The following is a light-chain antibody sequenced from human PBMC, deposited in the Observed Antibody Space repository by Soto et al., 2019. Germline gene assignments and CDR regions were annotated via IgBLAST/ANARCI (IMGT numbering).Light chain of an antibody. V-gene: IGLV2-14*03. CDR2: EVS. J-gene: IGLJ1*01. CDR1: NSDVGRYDY. Sequence: QSVLTQPASVSGSPGQSITISCTGTNSDVGRYDYVSWYQQHPGKAPKLMIYEVSNRPSGVSNRFSGSKSGNTASLTISGLQAEDEADYYCSSYATSLYVFGAGTKVTVL. CDR3: SSYATSLYV.